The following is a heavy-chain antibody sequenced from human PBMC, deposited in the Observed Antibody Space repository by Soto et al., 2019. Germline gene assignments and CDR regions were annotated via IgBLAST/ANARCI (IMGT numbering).Heavy chain of an antibody. V-gene: IGHV4-34*01. CDR3: ACIVVVPASSLYAFDI. J-gene: IGHJ3*02. D-gene: IGHD2-2*01. CDR1: GGSFSNYY. Sequence: PSETLSLTCGVYGGSFSNYYWSWIRQPPGKGLEWIGEINHSGSTNYNPSLESRVSISVDTSKSQFSLKLYSVTAADTAVYYCACIVVVPASSLYAFDIWGQGTMVTVSS. CDR2: INHSGST.